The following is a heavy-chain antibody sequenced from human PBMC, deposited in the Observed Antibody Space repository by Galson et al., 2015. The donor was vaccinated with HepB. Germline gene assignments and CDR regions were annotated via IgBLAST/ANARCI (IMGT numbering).Heavy chain of an antibody. CDR2: IYYSGST. CDR3: ARDATSKGDFDY. D-gene: IGHD2-15*01. CDR1: GGSISSYY. J-gene: IGHJ4*02. Sequence: LSLTCTVSGGSISSYYWSWIRQPPGKGLEWIGYIYYSGSTNYNPSLKSRVTISVDTSKNQFSLKLSSVTAADTAVYYCARDATSKGDFDYWGQGTLVTVSS. V-gene: IGHV4-59*01.